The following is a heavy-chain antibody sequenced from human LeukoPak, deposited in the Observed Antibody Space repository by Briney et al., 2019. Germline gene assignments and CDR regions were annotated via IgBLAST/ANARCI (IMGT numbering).Heavy chain of an antibody. CDR3: ARGSWDYYDSSGNDY. Sequence: GGSLRLSFAASGFTFSSYWMHWVRQAPGKGLVWVSRINSDGSSTSYADSVKGRFTISRDNAKNTLYLQMNSLRAEDTAVYYCARGSWDYYDSSGNDYWGQGTLVTVSS. J-gene: IGHJ4*02. CDR2: INSDGSST. V-gene: IGHV3-74*01. CDR1: GFTFSSYW. D-gene: IGHD3-22*01.